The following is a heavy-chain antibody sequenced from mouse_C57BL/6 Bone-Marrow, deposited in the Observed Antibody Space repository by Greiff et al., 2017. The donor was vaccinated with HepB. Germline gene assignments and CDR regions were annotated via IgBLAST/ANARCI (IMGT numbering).Heavy chain of an antibody. CDR3: DRRGPHAMDY. J-gene: IGHJ4*01. V-gene: IGHV2-2*01. Sequence: VQLQQSGPGLVQPSQSLSITCTVSGFSLTSYGVHWVRQSPGKGLEWLGVIWSGGSTDNNAAFISRLSISKDNSKSQVSFKMNSLQADDTAIDYCDRRGPHAMDYWGQGTSVTVSS. CDR2: IWSGGST. CDR1: GFSLTSYG.